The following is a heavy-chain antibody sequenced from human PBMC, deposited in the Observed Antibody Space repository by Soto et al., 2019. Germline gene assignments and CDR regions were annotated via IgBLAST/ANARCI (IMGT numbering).Heavy chain of an antibody. J-gene: IGHJ4*02. CDR2: IYYSGST. CDR1: GGSISSYY. CDR3: ARSFRGKTFTPFDY. D-gene: IGHD3-16*01. Sequence: QVQLQESGPGLVKPSETLSLTCTVSGGSISSYYWSWIRQPPGKGLEWIGYIYYSGSTNYNPSLKSRVTISVDTSKNQFSLKLSSVTAADTAVYYCARSFRGKTFTPFDYWGQGTLVTVSS. V-gene: IGHV4-59*01.